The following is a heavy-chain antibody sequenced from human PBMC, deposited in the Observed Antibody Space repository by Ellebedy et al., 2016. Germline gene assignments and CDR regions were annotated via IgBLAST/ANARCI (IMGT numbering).Heavy chain of an antibody. CDR3: ARVGDSSGYYPY. J-gene: IGHJ4*02. V-gene: IGHV1-69*06. D-gene: IGHD3-22*01. CDR1: GGTFSSYA. Sequence: SVKVSXKASGGTFSSYAISWVRQAPGQGLEWMGGIIPIFGTANYAQKFQGRVTITADKSTSTAYMELSSLRSEDTAVYYCARVGDSSGYYPYWGQGTLVTVSP. CDR2: IIPIFGTA.